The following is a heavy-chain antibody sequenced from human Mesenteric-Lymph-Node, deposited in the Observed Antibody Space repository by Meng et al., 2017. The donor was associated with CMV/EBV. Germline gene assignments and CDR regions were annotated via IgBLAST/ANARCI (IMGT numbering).Heavy chain of an antibody. CDR3: AKDWTNLVAGIDY. D-gene: IGHD6-19*01. CDR2: INWNGGST. Sequence: GESLKISCAASGFTFDDYGMSWVRQAPGKGLEWVSGINWNGGSTGYADSVKGRFTISRDNAKNSLYLQMNSLRPEDTALYYCAKDWTNLVAGIDYWGPGTLVTVS. CDR1: GFTFDDYG. V-gene: IGHV3-20*04. J-gene: IGHJ4*02.